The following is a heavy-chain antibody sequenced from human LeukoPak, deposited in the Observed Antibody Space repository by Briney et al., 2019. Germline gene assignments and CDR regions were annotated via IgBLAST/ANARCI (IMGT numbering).Heavy chain of an antibody. CDR3: ARGNYGRGDP. CDR2: INPNSGGT. Sequence: ASVKVSCKASGYTFTGYYMHWVRQAPGQGLEWMGWINPNSGGTNYAQKFQGRVTMSRDTSSSTAYMELNRLTPDDTAVYYCARGNYGRGDPWGQGSLDTVSA. D-gene: IGHD4-11*01. J-gene: IGHJ5*02. CDR1: GYTFTGYY. V-gene: IGHV1-2*02.